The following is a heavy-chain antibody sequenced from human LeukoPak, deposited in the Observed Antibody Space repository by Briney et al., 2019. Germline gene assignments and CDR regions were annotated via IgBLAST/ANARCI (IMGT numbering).Heavy chain of an antibody. Sequence: ASVKVSCKASGYTFTSYGIRWVRQAPGQGLEWMGWISAYNGNTNYAQKLQGRVTMTTDTSTSTAYMELRSLRSDDTAVYYCARDQGYCSGGSCSEFDYWGQGTLVTVSS. CDR2: ISAYNGNT. CDR3: ARDQGYCSGGSCSEFDY. D-gene: IGHD2-15*01. CDR1: GYTFTSYG. V-gene: IGHV1-18*01. J-gene: IGHJ4*02.